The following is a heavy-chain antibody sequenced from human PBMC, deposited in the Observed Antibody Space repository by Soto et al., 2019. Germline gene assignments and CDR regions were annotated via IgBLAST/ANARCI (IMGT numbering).Heavy chain of an antibody. Sequence: GGSLRLSCAASGFTLNTYGMYWVRQAPGKGLEWVAVSWYDGTNKDYADSVKGRFTISRDNSRNTLYLQMNSLRAEDTAADYCARGYPLWSPYVYYHMDVRGQGTTVTVSS. CDR1: GFTLNTYG. D-gene: IGHD1-26*01. CDR3: ARGYPLWSPYVYYHMDV. J-gene: IGHJ6*02. CDR2: SWYDGTNK. V-gene: IGHV3-33*07.